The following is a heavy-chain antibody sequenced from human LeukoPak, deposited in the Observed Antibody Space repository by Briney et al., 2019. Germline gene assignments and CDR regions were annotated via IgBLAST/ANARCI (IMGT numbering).Heavy chain of an antibody. CDR1: GFTFSSYS. Sequence: GGSLRLSCAASGFTFSSYSMNWVRQAPGKGLEWVSSITQGSDYIYYADSVKGGFIISRDNAKNSLYLQMNSLRAEDTAMYYCARDLNFYGSGRGVDYWSQGTQVTVSS. V-gene: IGHV3-21*01. D-gene: IGHD3-10*01. J-gene: IGHJ4*02. CDR3: ARDLNFYGSGRGVDY. CDR2: ITQGSDYI.